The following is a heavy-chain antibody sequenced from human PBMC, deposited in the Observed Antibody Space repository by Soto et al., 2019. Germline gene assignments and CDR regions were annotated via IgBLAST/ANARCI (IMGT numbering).Heavy chain of an antibody. CDR2: ISSSISYI. Sequence: GGSLRLSCAASGFTFSSYSMNWVRQAPGKGLEWVSSISSSISYIYYADSVKGRFTISRDNAKNSLYLQMNSQRAEDTALYYCGRGPIFGVVTDAFDIWGQETMVTVSS. J-gene: IGHJ3*02. CDR3: GRGPIFGVVTDAFDI. D-gene: IGHD3-3*01. CDR1: GFTFSSYS. V-gene: IGHV3-21*01.